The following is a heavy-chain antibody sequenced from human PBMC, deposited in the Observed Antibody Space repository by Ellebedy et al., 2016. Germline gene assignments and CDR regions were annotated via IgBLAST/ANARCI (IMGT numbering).Heavy chain of an antibody. V-gene: IGHV2-5*01. CDR1: GFSLSTSGVT. CDR2: IYWNDDK. CDR3: VHRTTVTSVDH. D-gene: IGHD4-11*01. Sequence: SGPTLVKPTQTLTLTCTFSGFSLSTSGVTVGWVRQPPGEALEWLAFIYWNDDKRYSPSLMSRLTITKDTSKNQVVLTMTNMDPVDTGTYYCVHRTTVTSVDHWGQGTLVTVSS. J-gene: IGHJ5*02.